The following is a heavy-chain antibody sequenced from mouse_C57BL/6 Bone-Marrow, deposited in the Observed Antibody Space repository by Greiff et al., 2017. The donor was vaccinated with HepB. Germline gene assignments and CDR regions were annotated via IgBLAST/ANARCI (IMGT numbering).Heavy chain of an antibody. CDR1: GYTFTSYW. CDR2: IDPNSGGT. J-gene: IGHJ4*01. CDR3: ARGWLPLYYYAMDY. V-gene: IGHV1-72*01. D-gene: IGHD2-3*01. Sequence: QVQLQQPGAELVKPGASVKLSCKASGYTFTSYWMHWVKQRPGRGLEWIGRIDPNSGGTKYNEKFKSKATLTVDKPSSTAYMQLRSLTSEDSAVYYCARGWLPLYYYAMDYWGQGTSVTVSS.